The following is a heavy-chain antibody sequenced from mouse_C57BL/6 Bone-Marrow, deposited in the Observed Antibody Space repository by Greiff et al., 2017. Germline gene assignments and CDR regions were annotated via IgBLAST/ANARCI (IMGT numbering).Heavy chain of an antibody. CDR2: IDPEDGET. J-gene: IGHJ3*01. D-gene: IGHD2-3*01. Sequence: EVKLMESGAELVKPGASVKLSCTASGFNIKDYYMHWVKQRTEQGLEWIGRIDPEDGETKYAPTFQGKATITADTSSNTAYLQLSSLTSEDTAVSYCARSEDGYYLLAWFAYWGQGTLVTVSA. CDR3: ARSEDGYYLLAWFAY. CDR1: GFNIKDYY. V-gene: IGHV14-2*01.